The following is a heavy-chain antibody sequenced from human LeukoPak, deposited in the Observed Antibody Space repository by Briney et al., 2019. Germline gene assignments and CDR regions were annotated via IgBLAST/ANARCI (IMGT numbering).Heavy chain of an antibody. Sequence: GGSPRLSCAASGFTFSSYSMNWVRQAPGKGLEWVSAISSSSDYIFYADSVKVRFTISRDNAKNSLYLQMNSLRAEDTAVYYCARVEAHSGSYPSVWYFDYWGQGTLVTVSS. CDR2: ISSSSDYI. D-gene: IGHD1-26*01. CDR3: ARVEAHSGSYPSVWYFDY. CDR1: GFTFSSYS. V-gene: IGHV3-21*01. J-gene: IGHJ4*02.